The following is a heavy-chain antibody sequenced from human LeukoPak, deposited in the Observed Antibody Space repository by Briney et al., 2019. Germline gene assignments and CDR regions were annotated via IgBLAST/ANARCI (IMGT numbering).Heavy chain of an antibody. V-gene: IGHV1-18*01. CDR1: GYTFTSYG. J-gene: IGHJ3*02. CDR2: MSAYNGNT. CDR3: SAMGQGLDAFDI. D-gene: IGHD3-10*01. Sequence: ASVKVSCKDSGYTFTSYGISWVRQAPGQGLEWMGWMSAYNGNTNYAQKLQGRVTMTTDTSTSTAYMELRSLRSDDTAVYYCSAMGQGLDAFDIWGQGTMVTVSS.